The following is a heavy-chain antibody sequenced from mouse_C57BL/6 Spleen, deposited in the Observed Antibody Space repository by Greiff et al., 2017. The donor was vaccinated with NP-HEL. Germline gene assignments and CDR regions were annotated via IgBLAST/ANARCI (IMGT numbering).Heavy chain of an antibody. CDR1: GYTFTDYN. CDR2: INPNNGGT. V-gene: IGHV1-22*01. CDR3: ARGTPYWYFDV. Sequence: VQLKESGPELVKPGASVKMSCKASGYTFTDYNMHWVKQSHGKSLEWIGYINPNNGGTSYNQKFKGKATLTVNKSSSTAYMELRSLTSEDSAVYYCARGTPYWYFDVWGTGTTVTVSS. J-gene: IGHJ1*03.